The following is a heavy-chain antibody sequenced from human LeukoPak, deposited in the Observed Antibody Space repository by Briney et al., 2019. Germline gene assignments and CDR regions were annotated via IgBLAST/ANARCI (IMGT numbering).Heavy chain of an antibody. V-gene: IGHV3-23*01. CDR3: AKCSASYYNDAFDI. J-gene: IGHJ3*02. CDR1: GFTFNNYA. Sequence: GGSLRLSCAASGFTFNNYAMNWVRQAPGERVGWLSYIRGGGGHTRYSDSVKGRFTISRDNSKNMLYLQMNSLRAEDTAIYYCAKCSASYYNDAFDIWGRGTMVTVSS. CDR2: IRGGGGHT. D-gene: IGHD3-10*02.